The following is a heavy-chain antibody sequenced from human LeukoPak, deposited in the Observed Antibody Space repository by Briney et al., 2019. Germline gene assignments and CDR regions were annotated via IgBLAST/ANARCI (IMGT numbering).Heavy chain of an antibody. J-gene: IGHJ4*02. V-gene: IGHV3-20*04. Sequence: PGGSLRLSCAASGFTFSSYAMSWVRQAPGKGLEWVSGLNWNGGTTGYADSVKGRFTVSRDNAKNFLYLQMNSLRAEDTALYYCATHSYYYGSGSYPHYLDYWGQGTLVTVSS. CDR2: LNWNGGTT. CDR1: GFTFSSYA. D-gene: IGHD3-10*01. CDR3: ATHSYYYGSGSYPHYLDY.